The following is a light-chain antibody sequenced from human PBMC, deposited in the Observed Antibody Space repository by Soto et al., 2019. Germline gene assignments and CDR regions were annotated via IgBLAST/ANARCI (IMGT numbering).Light chain of an antibody. CDR1: SSDVGGYNY. V-gene: IGLV2-11*01. J-gene: IGLJ1*01. CDR2: DVS. CDR3: CSYAGSYTYV. Sequence: QSVLTQPRSVSGSPGQSVTISCTGTSSDVGGYNYVSWYQQHPGKAPKLMIYDVSKRPSGVPDRFSGSKSGNTASLTIPGLQAEDEADYYCCSYAGSYTYVFATGTKVTVL.